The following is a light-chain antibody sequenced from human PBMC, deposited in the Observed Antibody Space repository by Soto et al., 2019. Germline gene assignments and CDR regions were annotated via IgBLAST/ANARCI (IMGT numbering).Light chain of an antibody. V-gene: IGLV2-14*01. CDR2: DVS. Sequence: ALTQPASVSGSPGQSITISCTGTSSDVGGYNYVSWYQQHPGKAPKLMIYDVSNRPSGVSNCFSGSKSGNTASLTISGLQAEDEADYYCSSYTSSSTLLVFGTGTKVTVL. CDR1: SSDVGGYNY. CDR3: SSYTSSSTLLV. J-gene: IGLJ1*01.